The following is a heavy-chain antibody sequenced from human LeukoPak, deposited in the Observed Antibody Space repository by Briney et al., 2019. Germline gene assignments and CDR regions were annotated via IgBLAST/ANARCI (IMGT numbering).Heavy chain of an antibody. Sequence: GGPLRLSCAASGFTFSSYWMHWVRQVPGKGLVWVSRIKSDGTTTNYADSVKGRFTISRDNAKNTLYLQMNSLRAEDTAVYYCAREEFKGFDYWGQGNLVTVSS. CDR1: GFTFSSYW. V-gene: IGHV3-74*01. D-gene: IGHD3-10*01. J-gene: IGHJ4*02. CDR3: AREEFKGFDY. CDR2: IKSDGTTT.